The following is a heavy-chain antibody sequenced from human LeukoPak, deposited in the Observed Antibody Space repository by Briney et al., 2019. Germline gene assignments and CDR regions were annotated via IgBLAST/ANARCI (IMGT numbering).Heavy chain of an antibody. V-gene: IGHV3-74*01. CDR1: GFPFSSYW. D-gene: IGHD3-22*01. Sequence: GGSLRLSCSPSGFPFSSYWVHWVRHAPGKGLVWGSRINSGGSSTSYADSVKGRFTISRDNAKTTLYLQLNSLRAEDRAVYYCARDEYYYDRAFLYWGRRTLVTVSS. CDR3: ARDEYYYDRAFLY. CDR2: INSGGSST. J-gene: IGHJ4*02.